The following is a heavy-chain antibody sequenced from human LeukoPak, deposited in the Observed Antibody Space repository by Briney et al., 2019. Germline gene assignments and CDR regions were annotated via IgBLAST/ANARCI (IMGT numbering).Heavy chain of an antibody. CDR2: ISGSGGNT. CDR1: GFTFSSYA. J-gene: IGHJ5*02. V-gene: IGHV3-23*01. CDR3: AKDPWNTAVANTNGWFDP. D-gene: IGHD1/OR15-1a*01. Sequence: PGGSLRLSCAASGFTFSSYAMSWVRRAPGKGLEWVSSISGSGGNTYYAQSVKGRFSISRDNSKNTLNLQMDSLRADGTALYFCAKDPWNTAVANTNGWFDPWGQGTLVTVSS.